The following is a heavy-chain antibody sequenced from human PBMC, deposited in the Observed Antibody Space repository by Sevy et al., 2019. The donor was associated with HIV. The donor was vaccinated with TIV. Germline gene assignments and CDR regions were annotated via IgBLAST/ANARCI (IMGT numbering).Heavy chain of an antibody. J-gene: IGHJ3*02. CDR1: GFTFSSYA. CDR2: ISGSGGST. Sequence: GGSLRLSCAASGFTFSSYAMSWVRQAPGKGLEWVSAISGSGGSTYYEDSVKGRFTISRDNSKNTLYLQMNSLRAEVTAVYYCAKGRYYDSSGYYWLDPFDIWGQGTMVTVSS. CDR3: AKGRYYDSSGYYWLDPFDI. V-gene: IGHV3-23*01. D-gene: IGHD3-22*01.